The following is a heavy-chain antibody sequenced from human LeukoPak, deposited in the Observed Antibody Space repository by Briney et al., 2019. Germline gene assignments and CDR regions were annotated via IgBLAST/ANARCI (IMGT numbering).Heavy chain of an antibody. V-gene: IGHV3-7*01. J-gene: IGHJ4*02. CDR2: IKQDGSEE. D-gene: IGHD3-22*01. CDR1: GFTFSSFW. Sequence: GGSLRLSCAASGFTFSSFWMSWVRQAPGKGLEWVANIKQDGSEEYYEDSVKGRFTISRDNAKNSLYLQMNSLRAEDTAVYYCARWEGNGYYFDYRGQGTLVTVSS. CDR3: ARWEGNGYYFDY.